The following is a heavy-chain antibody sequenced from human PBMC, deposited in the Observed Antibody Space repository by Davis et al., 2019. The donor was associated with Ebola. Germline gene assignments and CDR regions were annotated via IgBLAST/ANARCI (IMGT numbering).Heavy chain of an antibody. CDR3: ARDILGDRGMDV. CDR2: SIGNGILT. J-gene: IGHJ6*02. V-gene: IGHV3-23*01. Sequence: AGSLTLSCAASGFASSSFAMSCVCHDPGTGPEWVSASIGNGILTYYADSVRGRFNITRDNATNSLYLQMNRMRAADTAVYYCARDILGDRGMDVWGQGTTVTVSS. D-gene: IGHD1-26*01. CDR1: GFASSSFA.